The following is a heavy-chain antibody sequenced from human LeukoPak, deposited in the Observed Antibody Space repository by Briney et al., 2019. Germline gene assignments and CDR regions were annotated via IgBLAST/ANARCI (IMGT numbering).Heavy chain of an antibody. CDR3: TIAVATGTKGGDY. D-gene: IGHD5-12*01. CDR2: IRSKANSYAT. V-gene: IGHV3-73*01. Sequence: GGSLKLSCAASGFTFSGSAMHWVRQASGKGLEWVGRIRSKANSYATAYAASVKGRFTISRDDSKNTAYLQMNSLKTEDTAVYYCTIAVATGTKGGDYWGQGTLVTVSS. CDR1: GFTFSGSA. J-gene: IGHJ4*02.